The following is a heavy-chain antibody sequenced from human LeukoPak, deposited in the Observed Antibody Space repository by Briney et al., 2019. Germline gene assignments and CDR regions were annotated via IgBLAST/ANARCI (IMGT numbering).Heavy chain of an antibody. V-gene: IGHV3-NL1*01. CDR2: ISV. D-gene: IGHD6-19*01. Sequence: GGCLRLSCAASGLTFSSYVMTWVRQAPGEGLEWVSGISVLADSVKGRFTISRDNSKNTLYLQMNSLRAEDTAVYYCAKASLAQWPIYWGQGTLVTVSS. CDR1: GLTFSSYV. J-gene: IGHJ4*02. CDR3: AKASLAQWPIY.